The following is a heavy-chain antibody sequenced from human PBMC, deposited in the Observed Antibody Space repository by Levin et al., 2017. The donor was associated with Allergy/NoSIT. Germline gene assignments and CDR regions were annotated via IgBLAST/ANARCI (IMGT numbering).Heavy chain of an antibody. D-gene: IGHD2-15*01. Sequence: GGSLRLSCAASGFTFSSYAMHWVRQAPGKGLEWVAVISYDGSNKYYADSVKGRFTISRDNSKNTLYLQMNSLRAEDTAVYYCARSVVAATPGDYWGQGTLVTVSS. V-gene: IGHV3-30*04. CDR1: GFTFSSYA. CDR3: ARSVVAATPGDY. J-gene: IGHJ4*02. CDR2: ISYDGSNK.